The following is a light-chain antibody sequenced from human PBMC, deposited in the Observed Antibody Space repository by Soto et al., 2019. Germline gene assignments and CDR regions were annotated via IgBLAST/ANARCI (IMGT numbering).Light chain of an antibody. CDR1: QSVNSY. J-gene: IGKJ1*01. CDR2: DAS. CDR3: QQYNNWPQT. V-gene: IGKV3-15*01. Sequence: EIVMTQSPATLSVSPGERATLSCRASQSVNSYLAWYQQKPGKAPKLLVYDASTRATGIPSRFSGSGSGTEFTLTISSLQSEDFAVYYCQQYNNWPQTFGQGTKVDIK.